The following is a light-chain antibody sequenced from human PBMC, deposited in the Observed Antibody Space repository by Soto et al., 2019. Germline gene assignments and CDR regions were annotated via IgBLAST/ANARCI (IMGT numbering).Light chain of an antibody. V-gene: IGKV1-5*01. J-gene: IGKJ1*01. CDR1: QSITNW. CDR3: QQYNNYSPT. Sequence: DIQMTQSPSTLSAHVGDRVTITCRAGQSITNWVAWYQQKPGKAPKLLIYDASNLESGVPSRFSGGGSGTDFTLTVSSLQPDDFATYYCQQYNNYSPTFGQGTKVEV. CDR2: DAS.